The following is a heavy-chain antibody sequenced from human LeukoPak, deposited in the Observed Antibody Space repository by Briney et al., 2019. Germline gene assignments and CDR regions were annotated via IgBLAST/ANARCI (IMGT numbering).Heavy chain of an antibody. Sequence: SETLSLTCTVSGDSIISYFWSWIRQPAGKGLEWIRHIYTSGSTNYNPSLKSRVTMSVDTSKNQFSLKLRSVTAADTAVYYCARGTPYSSNKWYDPWGQGILVTVFS. D-gene: IGHD6-13*01. CDR3: ARGTPYSSNKWYDP. V-gene: IGHV4-4*07. J-gene: IGHJ5*02. CDR1: GDSIISYF. CDR2: IYTSGST.